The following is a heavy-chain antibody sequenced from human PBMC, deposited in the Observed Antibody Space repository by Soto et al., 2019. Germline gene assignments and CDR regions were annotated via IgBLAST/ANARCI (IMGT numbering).Heavy chain of an antibody. CDR3: ARQYGDYVRGAFDI. Sequence: SETLSLTSTVSGGSIRGYYWSWIRQPPGKGLEWIGYIYYSGSTNYNPSLKSRVTISVDTSKNQFSLKLSSVTAADTAVYYCARQYGDYVRGAFDIWGQGTMVTVSS. CDR2: IYYSGST. D-gene: IGHD4-17*01. J-gene: IGHJ3*02. V-gene: IGHV4-59*01. CDR1: GGSIRGYY.